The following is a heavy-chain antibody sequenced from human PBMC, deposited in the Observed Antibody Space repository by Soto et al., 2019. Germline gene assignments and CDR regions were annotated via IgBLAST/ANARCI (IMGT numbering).Heavy chain of an antibody. D-gene: IGHD3-3*01. CDR1: GGSISSYY. CDR3: ARELRFLEWSNRGWFDP. J-gene: IGHJ5*02. Sequence: PSETLSLTCTVSGGSISSYYWSWIRQPAGKGLEWIGRIYTSGSTNYNPSLKSRVTMSVDTSKNQFSLKLSSVTAADTAVYYCARELRFLEWSNRGWFDPWGQGXLVTVYS. CDR2: IYTSGST. V-gene: IGHV4-4*07.